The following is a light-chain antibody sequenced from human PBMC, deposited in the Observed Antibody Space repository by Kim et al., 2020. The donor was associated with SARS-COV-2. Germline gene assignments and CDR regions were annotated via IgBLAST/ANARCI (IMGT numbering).Light chain of an antibody. CDR2: YDS. J-gene: IGLJ2*01. CDR1: DLGSKS. V-gene: IGLV3-21*04. Sequence: PGKQARITCGGNDLGSKSVRWYQRRPGQAPVLVIYYDSDRPSGIPERFSGSNSGNTATLTISRVEAGDEADYYCQVWDSSSDHPRVFGGGTQLTVL. CDR3: QVWDSSSDHPRV.